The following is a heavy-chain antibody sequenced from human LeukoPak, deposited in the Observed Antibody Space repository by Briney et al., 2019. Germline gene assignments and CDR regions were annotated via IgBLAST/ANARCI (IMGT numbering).Heavy chain of an antibody. D-gene: IGHD3-10*01. Sequence: ASVKVSCKASGYTFTNYGINWVRQAPGQGLEWMGWISADTGNTNYAQKLQGRLTMTTDTSTSTAYMELRGLRSDDTAVYYCARPLGTITKGLLGVWGQGTTVTVSS. CDR1: GYTFTNYG. CDR3: ARPLGTITKGLLGV. V-gene: IGHV1-18*01. J-gene: IGHJ6*02. CDR2: ISADTGNT.